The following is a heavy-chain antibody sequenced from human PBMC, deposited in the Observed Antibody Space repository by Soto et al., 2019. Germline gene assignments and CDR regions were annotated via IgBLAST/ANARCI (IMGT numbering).Heavy chain of an antibody. CDR1: GGSISSYY. CDR2: IYYSGTT. V-gene: IGHV4-59*08. CDR3: ARHLTGYLYYFDY. Sequence: SETLSLTCTVSGGSISSYYWSWIRQPPGKGLEWIGYIYYSGTTNYNPSLKSRVTISVDTSKNQFSLKLSSVTAADTAVYYCARHLTGYLYYFDYWGQGTLVTVSS. J-gene: IGHJ4*02. D-gene: IGHD3-9*01.